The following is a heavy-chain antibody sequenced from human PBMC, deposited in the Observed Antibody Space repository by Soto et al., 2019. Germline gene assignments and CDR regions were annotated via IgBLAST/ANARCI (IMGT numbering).Heavy chain of an antibody. CDR2: ISYDGSNK. CDR3: ATPRVGDEFDY. Sequence: PGGSLRLSCAASGFTFSSYAMHWVRQAPGKGLEWVAVISYDGSNKYYADSVKGRFTISRDNSKNTLYLQMNSLRAEDTAVYYCATPRVGDEFDYWGQGTLVTVSS. CDR1: GFTFSSYA. D-gene: IGHD4-17*01. V-gene: IGHV3-30-3*01. J-gene: IGHJ4*02.